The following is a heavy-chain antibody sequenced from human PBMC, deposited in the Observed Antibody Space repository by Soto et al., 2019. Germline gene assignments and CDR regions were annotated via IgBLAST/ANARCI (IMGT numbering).Heavy chain of an antibody. D-gene: IGHD5-12*01. CDR3: ARWMDIVATIGFDF. J-gene: IGHJ4*02. V-gene: IGHV3-48*03. Sequence: QPGGSLTLSCAASGFSFSDYGMNWVRQAPGKGMEWVAYIHSTGTTIYYADSVNGRFTISRDNAKNSQYLQMNSLRVEDTAVYYCARWMDIVATIGFDFWGQGTLVTVSS. CDR2: IHSTGTTI. CDR1: GFSFSDYG.